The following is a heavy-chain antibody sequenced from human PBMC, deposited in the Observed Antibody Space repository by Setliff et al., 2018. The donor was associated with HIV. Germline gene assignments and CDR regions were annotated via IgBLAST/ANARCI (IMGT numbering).Heavy chain of an antibody. CDR3: ARDLKRPNSNFWGGYPIPLDY. J-gene: IGHJ4*02. Sequence: ASVKVSCKASGYSLSTYAISWVRQAPGQGLEWMGWINTNTGNPTYAQGFTGRFVFSLDTSVSTAYLQISSLKAEDTAVYFCARDLKRPNSNFWGGYPIPLDYWGQGALVTVSS. CDR2: INTNTGNP. D-gene: IGHD3-3*01. CDR1: GYSLSTYA. V-gene: IGHV7-4-1*02.